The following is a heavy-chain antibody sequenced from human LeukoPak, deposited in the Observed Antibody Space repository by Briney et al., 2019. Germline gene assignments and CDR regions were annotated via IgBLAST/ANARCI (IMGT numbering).Heavy chain of an antibody. V-gene: IGHV3-23*01. CDR2: ITGSGVGT. Sequence: PGGSLRLSCAVSGFTFGSFAMSWVRQAPGKGLEWVSSITGSGVGTYYADSVKGRFTISRDNSKNTLYLQMNSLRAEDTAVYYCAKEGEYYDILTGYYKRGYFDYWGQGTLVTVSS. D-gene: IGHD3-9*01. CDR1: GFTFGSFA. J-gene: IGHJ4*03. CDR3: AKEGEYYDILTGYYKRGYFDY.